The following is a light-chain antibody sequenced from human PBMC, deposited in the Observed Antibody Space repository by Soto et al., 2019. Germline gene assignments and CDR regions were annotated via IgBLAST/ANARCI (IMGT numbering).Light chain of an antibody. Sequence: EVVVTQSPATLSLSPGERATLSCRASQSVSSYLAWYQQKPGQAPRLLIYDASNRATGIPARFSGSGSGTDFTLEISRVETDDVGIYYCMQSTQLPPTFGQRTRLAI. CDR2: DAS. CDR1: QSVSSY. V-gene: IGKV3-11*01. CDR3: MQSTQLPPT. J-gene: IGKJ5*01.